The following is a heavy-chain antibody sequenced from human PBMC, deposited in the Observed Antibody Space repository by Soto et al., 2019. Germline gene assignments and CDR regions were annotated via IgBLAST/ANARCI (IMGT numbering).Heavy chain of an antibody. CDR1: GFTFRTYG. Sequence: QVHLVESGGGVVQPGRSLRLSCAASGFTFRTYGMHWVRQAPGKGLEWVAFVSYDGSNKYYADSVKGRFTISRDNSQNTLYLQMNSLRAEATAVYYCAKDLFDQWGQGTLVTVSS. CDR3: AKDLFDQ. V-gene: IGHV3-30*18. J-gene: IGHJ4*02. CDR2: VSYDGSNK.